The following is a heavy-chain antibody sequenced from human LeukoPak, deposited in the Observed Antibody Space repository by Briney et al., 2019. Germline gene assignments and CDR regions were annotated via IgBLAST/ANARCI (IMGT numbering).Heavy chain of an antibody. V-gene: IGHV3-53*01. J-gene: IGHJ4*02. CDR3: AKRNDGYFDWSITTFDY. CDR2: IYSGGST. D-gene: IGHD3-9*01. CDR1: GFTVSSNY. Sequence: GGSLRLSCAASGFTVSSNYMSWVRQAPGKGLEWVSVIYSGGSTYYADSVKGRFTISRDNSKNTLYLQMNSLRAEDTAVYYCAKRNDGYFDWSITTFDYWGQGTLVTVSS.